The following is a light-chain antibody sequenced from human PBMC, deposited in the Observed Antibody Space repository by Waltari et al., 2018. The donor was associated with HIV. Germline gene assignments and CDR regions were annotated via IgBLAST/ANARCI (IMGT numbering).Light chain of an antibody. V-gene: IGLV1-47*01. CDR3: IAWDDSLSGGV. J-gene: IGLJ3*02. CDR1: SSNIGSNY. Sequence: QSVLPQPPSVSETPAQRVTSSCSGFSSNIGSNYVYWYQQLPGTAPKRLIYRNNKPPSGVTRRFSGSKCGTSASLAICGLSSEDEADYYCIAWDDSLSGGVFCGGTKLTVL. CDR2: RNN.